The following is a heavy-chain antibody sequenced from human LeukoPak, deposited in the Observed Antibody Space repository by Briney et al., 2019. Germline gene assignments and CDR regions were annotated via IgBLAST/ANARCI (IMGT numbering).Heavy chain of an antibody. CDR3: ARDRAGYCSSTSCYTGGFDY. D-gene: IGHD2-2*02. V-gene: IGHV4-61*02. CDR2: IYTSGST. CDR1: GGSISSGSYY. J-gene: IGHJ4*02. Sequence: SQTLSLTCTVSGGSISSGSYYWSWIRQSAGKGLEWIGRIYTSGSTNYNPSLKSRVTISVDTSKNQFSLKLSSVTAADTAVYYCARDRAGYCSSTSCYTGGFDYWGQGTLVTVSS.